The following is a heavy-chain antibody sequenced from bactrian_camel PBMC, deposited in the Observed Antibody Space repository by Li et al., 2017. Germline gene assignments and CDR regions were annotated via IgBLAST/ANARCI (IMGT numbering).Heavy chain of an antibody. J-gene: IGHJ4*01. V-gene: IGHV3S53*01. Sequence: VQLVESGGGSVQAGGSLRLSCAVSGNTFSTHCMGWFRQAPGSGREGIASIDKDGSTDYAGSVKGRFTISKGNAKNTLYLQMNSLKPEDTAMYYCAADSPTCNYYSDYYKVGQGTQVTVS. D-gene: IGHD4*01. CDR1: GNTFSTHC. CDR2: IDKDGST.